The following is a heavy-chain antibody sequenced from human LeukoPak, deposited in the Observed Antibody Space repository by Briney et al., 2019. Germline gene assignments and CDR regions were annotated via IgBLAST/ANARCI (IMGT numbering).Heavy chain of an antibody. J-gene: IGHJ3*02. CDR3: ARGKSFDI. CDR1: GGSISSYY. Sequence: ASETLSLTCTVSGGSISSYYWSWIRQPPGKGLEWIGYIYYSGSTNYNPTLKSRVTLSVNTPQNQFTLKLTPVTAADPAVYYWARGKSFDIWGQGTMVTVSS. CDR2: IYYSGST. V-gene: IGHV4-59*01.